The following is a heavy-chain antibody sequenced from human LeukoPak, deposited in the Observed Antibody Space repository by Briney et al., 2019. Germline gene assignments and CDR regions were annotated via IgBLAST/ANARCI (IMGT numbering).Heavy chain of an antibody. J-gene: IGHJ4*02. CDR3: ARSWAGMYYPFYYFDY. V-gene: IGHV4-39*07. CDR2: INHRGST. Sequence: KASENLSLTCTVSGGSISSSSYYWGWIRQPPGKGLEWIAEINHRGSTHYNPSLKSRVNISADTSKSQFSLNLDSVTAADTAVYYCARSWAGMYYPFYYFDYWGQGSLVTVSS. CDR1: GGSISSSSYY. D-gene: IGHD2-8*01.